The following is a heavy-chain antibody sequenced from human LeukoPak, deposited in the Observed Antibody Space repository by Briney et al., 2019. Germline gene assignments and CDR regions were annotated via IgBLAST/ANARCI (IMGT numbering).Heavy chain of an antibody. CDR2: ISSSSSYI. CDR3: ARDATRGTYYYDSSGYYPDY. Sequence: GGSLRLSCAASGFTFSSYSMNWVRQAPGKGLEWVSSISSSSSYIYYADSVKGRFTISRDNAKNSLYLQMNSLRAEDTAVYYCARDATRGTYYYDSSGYYPDYWGQGTLATVSS. CDR1: GFTFSSYS. J-gene: IGHJ4*02. V-gene: IGHV3-21*01. D-gene: IGHD3-22*01.